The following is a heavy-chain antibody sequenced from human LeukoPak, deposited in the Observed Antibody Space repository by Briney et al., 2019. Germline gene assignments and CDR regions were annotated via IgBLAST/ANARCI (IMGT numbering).Heavy chain of an antibody. CDR3: AKETPSAAFDI. CDR2: ISGSGGIT. Sequence: PGGSLRLSCAASGITFSSCVMTWVRQAPGKGLEWVSVISGSGGITYYAHSVKGRFTISRDNSKNTLYLQMNSLRAEDTAVYYCAKETPSAAFDIWGQGTMVTVSS. V-gene: IGHV3-23*01. CDR1: GITFSSCV. D-gene: IGHD2-15*01. J-gene: IGHJ3*02.